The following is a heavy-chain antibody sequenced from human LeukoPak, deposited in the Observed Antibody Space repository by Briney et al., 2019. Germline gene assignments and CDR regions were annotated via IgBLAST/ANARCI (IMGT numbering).Heavy chain of an antibody. CDR1: GGSFSGYY. J-gene: IGHJ3*02. V-gene: IGHV4-34*01. CDR2: IDHSGST. CDR3: ARPNHGGNSGAFDI. Sequence: KASETLSLTCAVYGGSFSGYYWSWIRQPPGKGLEWIGEIDHSGSTNYNPSLKSRVTISVDTSKNQFSLKLSSVTAADTAVYYCARPNHGGNSGAFDIWGQGTMVTVSS. D-gene: IGHD4-23*01.